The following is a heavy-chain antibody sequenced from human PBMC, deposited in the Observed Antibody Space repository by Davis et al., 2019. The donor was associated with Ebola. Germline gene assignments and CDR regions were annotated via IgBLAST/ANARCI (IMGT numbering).Heavy chain of an antibody. V-gene: IGHV4-59*08. Sequence: PGGSLRLSCTVSGDSISSSYWSWIRQPPGKGLEWIGYIYYSGNTNYNPSLKSRVTISVDTSKNQFSLNLSSLTAADTAVYYCARQDDYYESSGFVDALDIWGQGTMVTVSS. CDR3: ARQDDYYESSGFVDALDI. J-gene: IGHJ3*02. CDR2: IYYSGNT. CDR1: GDSISSSY. D-gene: IGHD3-22*01.